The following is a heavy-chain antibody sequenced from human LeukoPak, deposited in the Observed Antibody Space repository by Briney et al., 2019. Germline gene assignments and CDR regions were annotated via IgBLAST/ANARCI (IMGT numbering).Heavy chain of an antibody. CDR2: INPSGGST. CDR1: GYTFTSYY. Sequence: ASVKVSCKASGYTFTSYYMHWVRQAPGQGLEWMGIINPSGGSTSYAQKFQGRVTMTRDTSTSTVYMGLSSLRSEDTAVYYCARAKYYDILTGYPAWDYWGQGTLVTVSS. D-gene: IGHD3-9*01. J-gene: IGHJ4*02. V-gene: IGHV1-46*01. CDR3: ARAKYYDILTGYPAWDY.